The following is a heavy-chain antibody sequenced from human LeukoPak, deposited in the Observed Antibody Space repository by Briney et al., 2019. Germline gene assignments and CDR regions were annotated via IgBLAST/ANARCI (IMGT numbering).Heavy chain of an antibody. CDR3: ASSYSGSYWDRMTFDY. CDR1: GGSISSYY. Sequence: SETLSLTCTVSGGSISSYYWSWIRQPPGKGLEWIGYIYYSGSTNYNPSLKSRVTISVDTSKNQFSLKLSSVTAADTAVYYCASSYSGSYWDRMTFDYWGQGTLVTVSS. J-gene: IGHJ4*02. CDR2: IYYSGST. V-gene: IGHV4-59*01. D-gene: IGHD1-26*01.